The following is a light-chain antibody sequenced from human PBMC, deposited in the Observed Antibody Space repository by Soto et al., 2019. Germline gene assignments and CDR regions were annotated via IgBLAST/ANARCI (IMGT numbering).Light chain of an antibody. CDR2: DAS. J-gene: IGKJ1*01. CDR1: QTISSW. CDR3: QQYNSYSRWT. Sequence: DIQMTQSPSTLSGSVGDRVTITCRASQTISSWLAWYQQKPGKAPKLLIYDASSLESGVPSRFSGSGSGTEFTLTISSLQPDDFATYYCQQYNSYSRWTFGQGTKVEIK. V-gene: IGKV1-5*01.